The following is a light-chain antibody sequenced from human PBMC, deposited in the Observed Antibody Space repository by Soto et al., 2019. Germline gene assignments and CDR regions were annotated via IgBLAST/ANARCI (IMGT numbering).Light chain of an antibody. CDR2: AAS. V-gene: IGKV1-9*01. J-gene: IGKJ2*01. CDR3: QQVDSYPYT. CDR1: QGITSY. Sequence: DIQLTQSPSFLSASVGDRVTVTCRASQGITSYLAWYQQKPGQAPKLLIYAASTLQSGVPSTFSGGGSGTDITLTITTLPTEDLPTYYCQQVDSYPYTFGQGTTLDIK.